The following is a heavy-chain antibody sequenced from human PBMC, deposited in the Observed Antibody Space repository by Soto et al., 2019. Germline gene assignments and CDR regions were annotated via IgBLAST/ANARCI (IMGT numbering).Heavy chain of an antibody. Sequence: QVQLQQWGAGLLKPSETLSLTCAVYGGSFSGYYWSWIRQPPGKGLEWIGEINHSGSTNYNPSLKSRVTISVDTSKNQCSLKLSSVTAADTAVYYCARATYSSSWSVFDPWGQGTLVTVSS. J-gene: IGHJ5*02. D-gene: IGHD6-13*01. V-gene: IGHV4-34*01. CDR2: INHSGST. CDR1: GGSFSGYY. CDR3: ARATYSSSWSVFDP.